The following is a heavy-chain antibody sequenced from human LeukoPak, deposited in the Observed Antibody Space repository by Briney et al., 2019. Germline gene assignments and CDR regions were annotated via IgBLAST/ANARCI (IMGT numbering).Heavy chain of an antibody. V-gene: IGHV4-34*01. CDR2: INHSGST. D-gene: IGHD3-22*01. J-gene: IGHJ5*02. Sequence: SETLSLACAVYGGSFSGYYWSWIRQPPGKGLEWIGEINHSGSTNYNPSLKSRVTISVDTSKNQFSLKVSSVTAADTAVYYCARGASGYWFDPWGQGTLVTVSS. CDR1: GGSFSGYY. CDR3: ARGASGYWFDP.